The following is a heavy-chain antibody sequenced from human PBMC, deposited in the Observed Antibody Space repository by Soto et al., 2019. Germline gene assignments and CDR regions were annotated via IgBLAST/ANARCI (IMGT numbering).Heavy chain of an antibody. Sequence: PSETLSLTCTVSGGSISSYYWSWIRQPAGKGLEWIGRIYTSGSTNYNPSLKSRVIMSVDTSKNQFSLKLSSVTAADTAVYYCARDGEGNWNYYYYGMDVWGQGTTVTVSS. D-gene: IGHD1-1*01. CDR3: ARDGEGNWNYYYYGMDV. CDR1: GGSISSYY. V-gene: IGHV4-4*07. CDR2: IYTSGST. J-gene: IGHJ6*02.